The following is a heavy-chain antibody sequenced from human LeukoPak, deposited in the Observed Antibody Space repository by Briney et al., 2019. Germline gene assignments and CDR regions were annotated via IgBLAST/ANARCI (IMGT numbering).Heavy chain of an antibody. V-gene: IGHV3-7*01. Sequence: GGSLRLSCSASGFTFSSYAMSWVRQAPGKGLEWVANIKQDGSEKYYVDSVKGRFTISRDNAKNSLYLQMNSLRAEDTAVYYCARHGSGSYLLTFDYWGQGTLVTVSP. J-gene: IGHJ4*02. CDR2: IKQDGSEK. CDR1: GFTFSSYA. D-gene: IGHD3-10*01. CDR3: ARHGSGSYLLTFDY.